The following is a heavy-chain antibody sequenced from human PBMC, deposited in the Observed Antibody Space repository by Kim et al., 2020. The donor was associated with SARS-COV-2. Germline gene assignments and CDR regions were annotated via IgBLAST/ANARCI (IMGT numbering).Heavy chain of an antibody. V-gene: IGHV1-3*01. CDR3: ARSLYGSGGHFDY. J-gene: IGHJ4*02. D-gene: IGHD3-10*01. Sequence: YSQDFQGRVTITKDTSANTDYMELGSLRSEDTAVYYCARSLYGSGGHFDYWGQGTLVTVSS.